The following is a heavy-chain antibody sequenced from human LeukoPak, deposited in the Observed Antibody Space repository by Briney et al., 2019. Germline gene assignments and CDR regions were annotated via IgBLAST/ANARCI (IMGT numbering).Heavy chain of an antibody. CDR1: GFTFSDSY. D-gene: IGHD3-22*01. V-gene: IGHV3-11*04. CDR3: AKDDSSGYYYLLMY. J-gene: IGHJ4*02. CDR2: ISSSGSTI. Sequence: GGSLRLSCAASGFTFSDSYMSWIRQAPRKGLEWVSYISSSGSTIYYADSVKGRFTISRDNSKNTLYLQMNSLRAEDTAVYYCAKDDSSGYYYLLMYWGQGTLVTVSS.